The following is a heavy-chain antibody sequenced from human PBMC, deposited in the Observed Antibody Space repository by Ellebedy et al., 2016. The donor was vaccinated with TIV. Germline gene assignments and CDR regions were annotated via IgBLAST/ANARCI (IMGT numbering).Heavy chain of an antibody. Sequence: AASVKVSCKVSGYTLTEVSMHWVRQAPGKGLEWMGGFDPENGKTLYAQKFKGRLTMTEDKSTDTAYLELTSLRSEDTAVYYCATGLWFGELTTNFWGHGTLVIVSS. CDR1: GYTLTEVS. J-gene: IGHJ4*01. D-gene: IGHD3-10*01. CDR2: FDPENGKT. CDR3: ATGLWFGELTTNF. V-gene: IGHV1-24*01.